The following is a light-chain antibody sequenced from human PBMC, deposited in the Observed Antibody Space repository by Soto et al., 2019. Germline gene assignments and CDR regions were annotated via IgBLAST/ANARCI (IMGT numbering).Light chain of an antibody. Sequence: QSVLTQPPSASGAPGQRVTNSCSGSSSNIGSNTVNWYQQFPGTAPRVLMYSNNQRPSGVPDRFSGSKSGTSVFLAISGLQSDDEADYYCAAWDDSLDGPVFGGGTKLTVL. V-gene: IGLV1-44*01. CDR2: SNN. CDR3: AAWDDSLDGPV. CDR1: SSNIGSNT. J-gene: IGLJ3*02.